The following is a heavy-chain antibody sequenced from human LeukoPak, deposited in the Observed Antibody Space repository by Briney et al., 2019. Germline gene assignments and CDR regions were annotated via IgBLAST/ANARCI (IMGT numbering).Heavy chain of an antibody. CDR1: GYTFTSYD. D-gene: IGHD3-9*01. CDR3: AREGSDNDAFDI. CDR2: MNPNSGNT. Sequence: ASVKVSCKASGYTFTSYDINWVRQATGQGLEWMGWMNPNSGNTDYAQKFQGRVTITRNTSISTAYMELSSLRSEDTAVYYCAREGSDNDAFDIWGQGTMVTVSS. J-gene: IGHJ3*02. V-gene: IGHV1-8*03.